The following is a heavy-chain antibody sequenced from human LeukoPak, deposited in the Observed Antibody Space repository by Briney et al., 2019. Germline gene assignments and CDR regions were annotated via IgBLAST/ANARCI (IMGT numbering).Heavy chain of an antibody. CDR2: IYYSGST. J-gene: IGHJ4*02. D-gene: IGHD3-3*01. V-gene: IGHV4-31*03. CDR1: GGSISSGGYY. Sequence: SETLSLTCTVSGGSISSGGYYWSWIRQHPGTGLEWIGYIYYSGSTYYNPSLKSRVTISVDTSKNQFSLKLSSVTAADTAVYYCARAPLDFWSGYYLFDYWGQGTLVTVSS. CDR3: ARAPLDFWSGYYLFDY.